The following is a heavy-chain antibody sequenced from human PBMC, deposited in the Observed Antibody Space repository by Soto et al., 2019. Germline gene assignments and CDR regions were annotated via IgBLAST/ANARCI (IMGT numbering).Heavy chain of an antibody. J-gene: IGHJ6*02. CDR2: IIPISETT. CDR1: GGTFSSYA. D-gene: IGHD2-2*01. CDR3: ARSQGSSTSLEIYYYYYYGMDV. V-gene: IGHV1-69*13. Sequence: SVKVSCKASGGTFSSYAISWVRQAPGQGLEWMGGIIPISETTNYAQKFQGRVTITADESKSTAYMKLSSLRSEDTAVYYCARSQGSSTSLEIYYYYYYGMDVWGQGTTVTVS.